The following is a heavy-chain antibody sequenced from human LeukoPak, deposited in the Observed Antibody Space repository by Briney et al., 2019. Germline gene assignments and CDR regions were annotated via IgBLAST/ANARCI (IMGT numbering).Heavy chain of an antibody. Sequence: PSETLSLTCTVSGGSISSSSYYWGWMRQPPGKGREWIGSIYYSGSTYYNPSLKSRVTISVDTSKNQFSLKLSSVTAADTAVYYCQGYGYYGSGSYLFDYWGQGTLVTVSS. CDR3: QGYGYYGSGSYLFDY. D-gene: IGHD3-10*01. J-gene: IGHJ4*02. V-gene: IGHV4-39*01. CDR1: GGSISSSSYY. CDR2: IYYSGST.